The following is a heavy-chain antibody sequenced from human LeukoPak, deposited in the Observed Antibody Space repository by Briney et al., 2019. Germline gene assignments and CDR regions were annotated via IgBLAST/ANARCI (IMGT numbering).Heavy chain of an antibody. Sequence: SETLSLTCAVYGGSFSGYYWSWIRQPPGKGLEWIGEINHSGSTNYNPSLKSRVTISVDTSKNQFSLKLSSVTAADTAVYYCARTSYCSGGSCPPAIYYFDYWGQGTLVTVSS. J-gene: IGHJ4*02. CDR2: INHSGST. D-gene: IGHD2-15*01. CDR3: ARTSYCSGGSCPPAIYYFDY. V-gene: IGHV4-34*01. CDR1: GGSFSGYY.